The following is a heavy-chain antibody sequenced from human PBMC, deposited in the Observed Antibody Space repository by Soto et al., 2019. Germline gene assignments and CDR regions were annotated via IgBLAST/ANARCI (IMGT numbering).Heavy chain of an antibody. CDR2: IWYDGSNK. CDR1: GFTFSSYG. CDR3: ARDYLAVPHRVIDY. Sequence: LRLSCAASGFTFSSYGMHWVRQAPGKGLEWVAVIWYDGSNKYYADSVKGRFTISRDNSKNTLYLQMNSLRAEDTAVYYCARDYLAVPHRVIDYWGQGTLVTVSS. V-gene: IGHV3-33*01. D-gene: IGHD2-2*01. J-gene: IGHJ4*02.